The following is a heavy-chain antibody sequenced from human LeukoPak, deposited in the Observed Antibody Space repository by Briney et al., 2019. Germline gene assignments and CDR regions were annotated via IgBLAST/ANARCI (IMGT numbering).Heavy chain of an antibody. CDR2: ISSSGST. CDR1: GVSISSGDYY. D-gene: IGHD1-26*01. J-gene: IGHJ4*02. CDR3: ARVVSWEQPDFDY. V-gene: IGHV4-61*02. Sequence: SETLSLPCTVSGVSISSGDYYWSWIRQPAGKGLEWIGRISSSGSTNYNPSLKSRVTISVDTSKNQFSLKLSSVTAADTAVYYCARVVSWEQPDFDYWGQGTLVTVSS.